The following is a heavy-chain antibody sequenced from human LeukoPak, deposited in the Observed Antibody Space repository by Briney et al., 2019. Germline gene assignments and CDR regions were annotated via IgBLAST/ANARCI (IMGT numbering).Heavy chain of an antibody. V-gene: IGHV3-7*01. CDR1: GFIFSNYW. CDR3: ARDKGEAVLNTVGHFDS. CDR2: IKLDGSAT. D-gene: IGHD2/OR15-2a*01. Sequence: SGGSLRLSCAAPGFIFSNYWMAWVRQAPGKGLEWVADIKLDGSATYYVDSVKGRFTISRDNARNLLYLQMNSLRDEDTAVYYCARDKGEAVLNTVGHFDSWGQGTLVTVSS. J-gene: IGHJ4*02.